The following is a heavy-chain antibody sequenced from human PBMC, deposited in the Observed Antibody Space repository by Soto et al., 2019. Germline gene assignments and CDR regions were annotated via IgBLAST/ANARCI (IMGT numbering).Heavy chain of an antibody. CDR1: GFTFSSYA. Sequence: GGSLRLSCSASGFTFSSYAMHWVRQAPGKGLEYVSSISTNGGSTHYADSVKGIFTISRDNSKNTLYLQMSSLRAYDTSVYYCVKGEYYYDSSGYYPFDYWGQGT. CDR3: VKGEYYYDSSGYYPFDY. J-gene: IGHJ4*02. V-gene: IGHV3-64D*06. D-gene: IGHD3-22*01. CDR2: ISTNGGST.